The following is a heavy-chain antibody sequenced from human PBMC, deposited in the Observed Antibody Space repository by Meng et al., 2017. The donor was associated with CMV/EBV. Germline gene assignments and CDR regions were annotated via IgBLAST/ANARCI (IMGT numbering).Heavy chain of an antibody. CDR1: GFTFSSYS. V-gene: IGHV3-21*01. Sequence: GGSLRLSCAASGFTFSSYSMNWVRQAPGKGLEWVSSISSSSSYIYYADSVKGRFTISRDNAKNSLYLQMNSLRAEDTAVYYCVRDVGGRGYSADWGQGTLVTVSS. D-gene: IGHD5-12*01. CDR2: ISSSSSYI. J-gene: IGHJ1*01. CDR3: VRDVGGRGYSAD.